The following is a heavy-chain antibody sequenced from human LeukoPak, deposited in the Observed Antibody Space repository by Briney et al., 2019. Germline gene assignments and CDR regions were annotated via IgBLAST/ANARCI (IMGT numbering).Heavy chain of an antibody. Sequence: PGGSLRLSCAASGFTFSSYEMNWVRQAPGKGLEWVSYISSSGSTIYYADSVKGRFTISRDNAKNSLYLQMNSLRAEDTAVYYCARGASYVTSQWFDPWGQGTQVTVSS. V-gene: IGHV3-48*03. CDR2: ISSSGSTI. CDR1: GFTFSSYE. CDR3: ARGASYVTSQWFDP. J-gene: IGHJ5*02. D-gene: IGHD2-21*02.